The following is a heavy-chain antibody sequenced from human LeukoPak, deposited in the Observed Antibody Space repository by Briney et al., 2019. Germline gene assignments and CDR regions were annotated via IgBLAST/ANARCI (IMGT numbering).Heavy chain of an antibody. CDR3: ARGWLGFGATVKVYDY. D-gene: IGHD3-10*01. Sequence: GASVKVSCKASGYTFTDYDIHWVRQAPGQRLEWMGWINAGNGNTKYSQKFQGRVTITRDTSASTAYMELSSLRSEDTAVYYCARGWLGFGATVKVYDYWGQGTLVTVSS. CDR2: INAGNGNT. V-gene: IGHV1-3*01. CDR1: GYTFTDYD. J-gene: IGHJ4*02.